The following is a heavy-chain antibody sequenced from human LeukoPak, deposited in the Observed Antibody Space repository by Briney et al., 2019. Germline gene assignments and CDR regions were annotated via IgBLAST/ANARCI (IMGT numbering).Heavy chain of an antibody. D-gene: IGHD1-26*01. Sequence: GGSLRLSCAASGFTFSSYAMSWVRHAPGKGLEWVSAISGSGSNTYYADSVKGRFTISRDNSKNTLYLQMNSLRAEDTAVFYCANWYSGSLEAFDIWGQGTMVTVSS. CDR1: GFTFSSYA. CDR3: ANWYSGSLEAFDI. CDR2: ISGSGSNT. J-gene: IGHJ3*02. V-gene: IGHV3-23*01.